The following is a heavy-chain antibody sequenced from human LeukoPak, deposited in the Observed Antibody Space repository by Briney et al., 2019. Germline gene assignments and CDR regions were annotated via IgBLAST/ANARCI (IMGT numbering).Heavy chain of an antibody. CDR2: INHSGST. CDR1: GGSFSGYY. J-gene: IGHJ6*03. CDR3: ARAGPVAGLNYYYYMDV. D-gene: IGHD6-19*01. Sequence: SETLSLTCAVYGGSFSGYYWSWIRQPPGKGLEWIGEINHSGSTNYNPSLKSRVTISVDTSKNQFSLKLSSVTAADTAVYYCARAGPVAGLNYYYYMDVWGKGTTVTVSS. V-gene: IGHV4-34*01.